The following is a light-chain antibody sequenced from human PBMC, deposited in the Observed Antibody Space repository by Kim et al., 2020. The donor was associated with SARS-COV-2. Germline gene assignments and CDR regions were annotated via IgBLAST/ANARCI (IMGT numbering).Light chain of an antibody. Sequence: ASVGDRVTINCRASQGISYYLNWYQQKPGRAPKFLIYDASTLESGVPSRFSGSGSGTDFTLTINSLQPEDYATYYCQQGYCTPPTFGQGTKVEIK. J-gene: IGKJ1*01. CDR2: DAS. V-gene: IGKV1-39*01. CDR1: QGISYY. CDR3: QQGYCTPPT.